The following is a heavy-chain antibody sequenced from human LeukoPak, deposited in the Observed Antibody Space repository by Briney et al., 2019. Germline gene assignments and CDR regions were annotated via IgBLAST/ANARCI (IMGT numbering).Heavy chain of an antibody. J-gene: IGHJ4*02. V-gene: IGHV3-9*01. Sequence: GGSLRLSCAASGFTFEDYAMHWVRHAPGKGLEWVSGISWNSGSIGYADSVKGRFTISRDNAKNSLYLQMNSLRAEDTALYYCARGLTVDYFDYWGQGTLVTVSS. CDR2: ISWNSGSI. D-gene: IGHD4-23*01. CDR3: ARGLTVDYFDY. CDR1: GFTFEDYA.